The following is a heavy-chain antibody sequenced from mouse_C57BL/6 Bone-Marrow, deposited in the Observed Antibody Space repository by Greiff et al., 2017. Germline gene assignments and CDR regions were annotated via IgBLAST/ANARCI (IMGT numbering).Heavy chain of an antibody. J-gene: IGHJ4*01. CDR3: ARRYLYYIMDY. Sequence: QVTLKECGPGILQPSQTLSLTCSFSGFSLSTFGMGVGWIRQPSGKGLEWLAHIWWDDAKYYNPALKSRLTISKDTSKTQVFLKIADVDTAETATYYCARRYLYYIMDYWGQGTSVTVSS. CDR2: IWWDDAK. V-gene: IGHV8-8*01. D-gene: IGHD5-5*01. CDR1: GFSLSTFGMG.